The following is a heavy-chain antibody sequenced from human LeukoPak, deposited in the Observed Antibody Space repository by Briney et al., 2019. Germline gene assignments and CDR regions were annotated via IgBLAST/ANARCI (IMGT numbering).Heavy chain of an antibody. CDR1: GFTFGDYA. J-gene: IGHJ5*02. CDR3: TTGGHSGLSQS. D-gene: IGHD2/OR15-2a*01. Sequence: GGSLSLSCSASGFTFGDYAMSWVRQAPGRGPEWVGFIRSINYGGTIEYAASVKGRFTISRDDSRSIAYLQMNSLKTEDTAVYYCTTGGHSGLSQSWGQGTLVTVSS. V-gene: IGHV3-49*04. CDR2: IRSINYGGTI.